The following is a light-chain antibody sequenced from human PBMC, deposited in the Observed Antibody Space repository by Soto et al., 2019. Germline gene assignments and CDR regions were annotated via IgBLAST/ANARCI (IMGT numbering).Light chain of an antibody. J-gene: IGKJ1*01. CDR2: GAS. CDR1: QYINTR. Sequence: EIVLTQSPATLSSFPGDIGTLSCRSSQYINTRLAWYQQRPGQAPRLLIYGASTRAPGIPARFSGSGSETEFTLTISSLQSEDFAVYYCQHYNNWPPWTFGQGTKVDIK. CDR3: QHYNNWPPWT. V-gene: IGKV3-15*01.